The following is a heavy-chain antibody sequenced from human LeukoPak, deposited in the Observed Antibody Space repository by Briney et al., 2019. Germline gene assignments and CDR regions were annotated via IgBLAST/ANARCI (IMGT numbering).Heavy chain of an antibody. CDR3: AKGGYSSSWLTFDY. CDR2: FSGSGGST. V-gene: IGHV3-23*01. Sequence: GGSLRLSCAASGFTFSTYAMNWVRQAPGKGLEWVSGFSGSGGSTYYADSVKGRFTISRDNSKNTLYLQMNSLRAEDTALYYCAKGGYSSSWLTFDYWGQGTLVTVSS. J-gene: IGHJ4*02. CDR1: GFTFSTYA. D-gene: IGHD6-13*01.